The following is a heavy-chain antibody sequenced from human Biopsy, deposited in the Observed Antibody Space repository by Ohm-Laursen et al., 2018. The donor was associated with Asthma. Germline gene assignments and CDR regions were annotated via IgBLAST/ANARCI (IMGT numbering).Heavy chain of an antibody. CDR1: GDSFSNYA. J-gene: IGHJ6*02. V-gene: IGHV1-69*01. D-gene: IGHD5-12*01. Sequence: SSVKVSCKASGDSFSNYAISWVRQAPGQGLEWMGGLIPVLGTPDHAQMFEGRVTITADESTSTAYMELGSLSSEDTAVYYCARGYSGSERIVYYYSGLEVWGQGTTVTVSS. CDR3: ARGYSGSERIVYYYSGLEV. CDR2: LIPVLGTP.